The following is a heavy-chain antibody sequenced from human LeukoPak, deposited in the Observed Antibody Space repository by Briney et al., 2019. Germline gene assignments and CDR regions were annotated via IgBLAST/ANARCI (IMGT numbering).Heavy chain of an antibody. D-gene: IGHD3-10*01. CDR3: ARDRGGRSGLDY. Sequence: ASVKVSCKASGGTFSSYAISWVRQAPRQGLEWMGRIIPILGIANYAQKFQGRVTITADKSTSTAYMELSSLRSEDTAVYYCARDRGGRSGLDYWGQGALVTVSS. J-gene: IGHJ4*02. V-gene: IGHV1-69*04. CDR2: IIPILGIA. CDR1: GGTFSSYA.